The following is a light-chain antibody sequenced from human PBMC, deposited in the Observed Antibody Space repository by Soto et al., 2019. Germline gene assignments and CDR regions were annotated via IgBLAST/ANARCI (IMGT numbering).Light chain of an antibody. J-gene: IGKJ4*01. V-gene: IGKV2-28*01. CDR3: MQAQQTPIG. CDR2: LGS. Sequence: DIVMTQSPLSLPVTPGEPASISCRSSQSLLHSNGYNYLDWYLQKPGQSPQLLIYLGSNRASGVPDRFSGSGAGTDFTLNISRVEAEDVGVYYCMQAQQTPIGVGGGTKVEIK. CDR1: QSLLHSNGYNY.